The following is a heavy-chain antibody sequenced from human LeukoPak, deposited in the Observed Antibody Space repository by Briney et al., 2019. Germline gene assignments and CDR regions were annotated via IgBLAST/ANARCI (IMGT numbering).Heavy chain of an antibody. CDR1: GFTFSSYS. CDR2: ISSSSSYI. V-gene: IGHV3-21*04. J-gene: IGHJ4*02. D-gene: IGHD3-22*01. Sequence: GGSLRLSCAASGFTFSSYSMNWVRQAPGKGLEWVSSISSSSSYIYYADSVKGRFTISRDNAKNTLYLQMNSLRAEDTAVYYCAKASAMIVVVSKHFDYWGQGTLVTVSS. CDR3: AKASAMIVVVSKHFDY.